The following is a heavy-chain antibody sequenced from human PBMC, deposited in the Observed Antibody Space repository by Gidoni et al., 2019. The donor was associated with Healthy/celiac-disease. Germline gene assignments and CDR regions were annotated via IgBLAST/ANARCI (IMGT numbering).Heavy chain of an antibody. CDR1: GSTFTSYY. CDR3: ARDWNYPFDLDY. D-gene: IGHD1-7*01. J-gene: IGHJ4*02. CDR2: SNPSGGST. V-gene: IGHV1-46*03. Sequence: QVQLVQSGAEVKKPGASVKVSCTASGSTFTSYYMHWVRQAPGQGLEWMGISNPSGGSTSYAQKFQGRVTMTRDTSTSTVYMELSSLRSDDTAVYYGARDWNYPFDLDYWGQGTLVTVSS.